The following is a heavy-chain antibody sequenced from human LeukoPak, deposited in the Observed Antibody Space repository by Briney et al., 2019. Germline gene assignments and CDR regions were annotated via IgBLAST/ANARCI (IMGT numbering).Heavy chain of an antibody. CDR3: VVVVEPPDSDGFDV. J-gene: IGHJ3*01. CDR2: INADGSTA. D-gene: IGHD1-14*01. CDR1: GFTFTDYY. V-gene: IGHV3-74*01. Sequence: PGGSLRLSCVASGFTFTDYYMTWIRQAPGKGLVWVSLINADGSTATYADSVKGRFTISRDNARNTLSLQMNSLTIEDTAVYYCVVVVEPPDSDGFDVWGQGTMITVSS.